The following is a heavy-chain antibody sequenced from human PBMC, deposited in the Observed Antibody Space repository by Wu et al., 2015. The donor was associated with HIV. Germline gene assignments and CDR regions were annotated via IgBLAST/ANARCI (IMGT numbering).Heavy chain of an antibody. CDR2: IIPIFGTA. CDR1: GGTFSSYA. D-gene: IGHD1-26*01. Sequence: QVQLVQSGAEVKKPGSSVKVSCKASGGTFSSYAISWVRQAPGQGLEWMGGIIPIFGTANYAQKFQGRVTITTDESTSTAYMELSSLRSEDTAVYYCARNTGSVATSLYSLGVWGQGDRGHRLL. CDR3: ARNTGSVATSLYSLGV. J-gene: IGHJ6*02. V-gene: IGHV1-69*05.